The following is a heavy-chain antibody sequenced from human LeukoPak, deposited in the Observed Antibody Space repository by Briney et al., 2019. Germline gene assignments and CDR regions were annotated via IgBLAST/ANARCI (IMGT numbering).Heavy chain of an antibody. CDR3: ARDPIPAAMFNWFDP. D-gene: IGHD2-2*01. CDR1: GYTFTSYA. V-gene: IGHV7-4-1*02. CDR2: ISTNTGNP. Sequence: ASVKVSCKASGYTFTSYAMNWVRQAPGQGLEWMGWISTNTGNPTYAQGFTGRFVFSLDTSVSTAYLQISSLKSEDTAVYYCARDPIPAAMFNWFDPWGQRTLVTASS. J-gene: IGHJ5*02.